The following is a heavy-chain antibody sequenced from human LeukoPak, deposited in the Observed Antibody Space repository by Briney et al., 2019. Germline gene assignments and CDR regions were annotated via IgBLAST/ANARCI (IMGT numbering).Heavy chain of an antibody. D-gene: IGHD3-10*01. CDR3: ARDHGVRGLISHDAFDI. CDR1: GFTFSSYW. V-gene: IGHV3-74*01. J-gene: IGHJ3*02. Sequence: PGGSLTLSCAASGFTFSSYWMHWVRQGSGKGLVWVSRINSDGSTTSYADSVKGRFTISRDNAKNTLYLQMNSLRAEDTAVYYCARDHGVRGLISHDAFDIWGQGTMVTVSS. CDR2: INSDGSTT.